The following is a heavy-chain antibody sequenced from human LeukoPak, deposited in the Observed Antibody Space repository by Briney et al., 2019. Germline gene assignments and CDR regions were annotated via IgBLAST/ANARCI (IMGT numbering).Heavy chain of an antibody. Sequence: GGSLRLSCAASGFTFSSYAMSWVRQAPGKGLEWVTFIRYDGSNKNYADSVKGRFTISRDNSKNTLSLEMNSLRVDDTAVYYCATDANLDSVGDYWGQGSLVTVSS. CDR3: ATDANLDSVGDY. V-gene: IGHV3-30*02. J-gene: IGHJ4*02. CDR2: IRYDGSNK. D-gene: IGHD5-18*01. CDR1: GFTFSSYA.